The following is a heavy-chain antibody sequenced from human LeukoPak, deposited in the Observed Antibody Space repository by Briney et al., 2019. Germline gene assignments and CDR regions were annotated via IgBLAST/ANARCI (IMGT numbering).Heavy chain of an antibody. V-gene: IGHV4-59*01. CDR1: GGSISSYY. D-gene: IGHD3-22*01. CDR3: ARSRGGYYDSSGYYPDY. J-gene: IGHJ4*02. CDR2: IYYSGST. Sequence: SETLSLTCTVSGGSISSYYWSWIRQPPGKGLEWIGYIYYSGSTNYNPSLKSRVTISVDTSKNQFSLKLSSVTAVDTAVYYCARSRGGYYDSSGYYPDYWGQGTLVTVSS.